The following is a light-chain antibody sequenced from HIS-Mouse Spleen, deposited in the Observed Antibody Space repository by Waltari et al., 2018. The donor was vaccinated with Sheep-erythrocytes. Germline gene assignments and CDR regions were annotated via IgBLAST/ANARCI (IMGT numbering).Light chain of an antibody. J-gene: IGLJ1*01. CDR2: DVS. CDR1: ISDAGGYHY. CDR3: CSYAGSYNHV. V-gene: IGLV2-11*01. Sequence: QSALTQPRSVSGSPGQSVTISCTGTISDAGGYHYFSWYQQHPGKAPKLMIYDVSKRPSGVPDRFSGSKSGNTASLTISGLQAEDEADYYCCSYAGSYNHVFATGTKVTVL.